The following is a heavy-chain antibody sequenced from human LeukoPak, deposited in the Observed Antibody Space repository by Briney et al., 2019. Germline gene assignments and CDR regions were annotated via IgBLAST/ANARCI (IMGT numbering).Heavy chain of an antibody. J-gene: IGHJ3*02. CDR1: GYTFTGCY. CDR3: ARVRVAATPHDAFDI. V-gene: IGHV1-2*02. D-gene: IGHD2-15*01. CDR2: INPNSGGT. Sequence: ASVKVSCKASGYTFTGCYMHWVRQAPGQGLEWMGWINPNSGGTNYAQKFQGRVTMTRDTSISTAYMELSRLRSDDTAVYYCARVRVAATPHDAFDIWGQGTMVTVSS.